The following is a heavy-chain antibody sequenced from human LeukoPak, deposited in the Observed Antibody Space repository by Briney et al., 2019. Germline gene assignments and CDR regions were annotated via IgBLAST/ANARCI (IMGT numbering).Heavy chain of an antibody. Sequence: ASVKVSCKASGYTFTSYDINWVRQATGQGLEWMGWMNPNSGNTGYAQKFQGRVTMTRNTSISTAYMEPSSLRSEDTAVYYCASTQLTYYDFWSGYYRDYGMDVWGQGTTVTVSS. J-gene: IGHJ6*02. CDR1: GYTFTSYD. CDR3: ASTQLTYYDFWSGYYRDYGMDV. CDR2: MNPNSGNT. D-gene: IGHD3-3*01. V-gene: IGHV1-8*01.